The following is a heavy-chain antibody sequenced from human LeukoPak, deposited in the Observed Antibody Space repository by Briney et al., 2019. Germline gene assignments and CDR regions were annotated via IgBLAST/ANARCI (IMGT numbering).Heavy chain of an antibody. CDR3: ARGIGVITMVRGVITLFDY. D-gene: IGHD3-10*01. J-gene: IGHJ4*02. Sequence: GASVKVSCKASGYTFTGYYMHWVRQAPGQGLEWMGWINPNSGGTNYAQKFQGWVTMTRDTSISTAYMELSRLRSDDTAVYYCARGIGVITMVRGVITLFDYWGQGTLVTVSS. CDR1: GYTFTGYY. V-gene: IGHV1-2*04. CDR2: INPNSGGT.